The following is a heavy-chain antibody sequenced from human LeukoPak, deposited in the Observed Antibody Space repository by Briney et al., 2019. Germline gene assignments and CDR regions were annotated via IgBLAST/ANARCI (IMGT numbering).Heavy chain of an antibody. CDR2: ISYDGSNK. Sequence: GGSLRLSCAASGFTFSSYAMHWVRQAPGKGLEWVAVISYDGSNKYYADSVKGRFTISRDNSKNTLYLQMNSLRAEDTAVYFCARDWYLDYWGQGSLVTVSS. V-gene: IGHV3-30-3*01. J-gene: IGHJ4*02. D-gene: IGHD1-14*01. CDR3: ARDWYLDY. CDR1: GFTFSSYA.